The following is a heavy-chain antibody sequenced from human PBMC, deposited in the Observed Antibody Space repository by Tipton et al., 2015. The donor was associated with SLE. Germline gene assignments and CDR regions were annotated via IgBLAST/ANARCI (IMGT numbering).Heavy chain of an antibody. V-gene: IGHV4-4*07. CDR2: IYTSGST. Sequence: TLSLTCTVSGGSISSYYWSWIRQPAGKGLEWIGRIYTSGSTNYNPSLKSRVTMSVDTSKNQFSLTRSSVTAAGTAVYYCARSPIGGSSLPRCVELWGRGTLVPVSS. CDR3: ARSPIGGSSLPRCVEL. J-gene: IGHJ2*01. D-gene: IGHD1-26*01. CDR1: GGSISSYY.